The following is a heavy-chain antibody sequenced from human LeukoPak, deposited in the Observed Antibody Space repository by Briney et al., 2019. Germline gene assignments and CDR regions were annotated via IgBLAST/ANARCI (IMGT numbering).Heavy chain of an antibody. CDR2: IKTRTDGGTT. Sequence: PGGSLRLSCAASGFTFSNAWMSWVRQAPGKGLEWVGRIKTRTDGGTTNYAAPVKGRFTISRDDSKNTLYLQLNSLKTEDTAIYYCAKRESSSSRTASDYWGQGTLVTVSS. CDR1: GFTFSNAW. CDR3: AKRESSSSRTASDY. V-gene: IGHV3-15*01. J-gene: IGHJ4*02. D-gene: IGHD6-6*01.